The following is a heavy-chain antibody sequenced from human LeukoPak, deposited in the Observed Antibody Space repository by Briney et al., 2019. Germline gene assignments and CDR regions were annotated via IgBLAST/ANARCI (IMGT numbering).Heavy chain of an antibody. D-gene: IGHD5-12*01. Sequence: ASVKVSCKASGYTFTGYYMHWVRQSPGQGLEWMGWINPNSGGTNYAQKFQGRVTMTRDTSISTAYMELSRLRSDDTAVYYCASVSGYDRDDFDYWGQGTLVTVSS. J-gene: IGHJ4*02. V-gene: IGHV1-2*02. CDR1: GYTFTGYY. CDR2: INPNSGGT. CDR3: ASVSGYDRDDFDY.